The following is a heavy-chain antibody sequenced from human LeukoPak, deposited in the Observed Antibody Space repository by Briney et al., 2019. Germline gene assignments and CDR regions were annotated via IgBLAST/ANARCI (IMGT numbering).Heavy chain of an antibody. D-gene: IGHD4-23*01. CDR3: ARRVVLGTPHFDY. V-gene: IGHV3-7*01. CDR1: GFTFSSYW. Sequence: GGSLRLSCAASGFTFSSYWMSWVRQAPGKGLEWVANINQDGSEKDYVDSVKGRFTISRDNAKKSQYLQMNSLRVEDTAVYYCARRVVLGTPHFDYWGQGTLVTVSS. CDR2: INQDGSEK. J-gene: IGHJ4*02.